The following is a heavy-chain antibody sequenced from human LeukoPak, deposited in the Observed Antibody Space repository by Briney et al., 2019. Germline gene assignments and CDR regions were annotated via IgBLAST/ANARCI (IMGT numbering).Heavy chain of an antibody. V-gene: IGHV3-30*02. D-gene: IGHD2-2*01. J-gene: IGHJ6*03. CDR1: GFTFSSYG. CDR3: AKDIVPAAKYYMDV. Sequence: GGSLRLSCAASGFTFSSYGMHWVRQAPGKGLEWVAFIRYDGSNKYYADSVKGRFTISRDNSKNTLYLQMNSLRAEDTAVYYCAKDIVPAAKYYMDVWGKGTTVTVSS. CDR2: IRYDGSNK.